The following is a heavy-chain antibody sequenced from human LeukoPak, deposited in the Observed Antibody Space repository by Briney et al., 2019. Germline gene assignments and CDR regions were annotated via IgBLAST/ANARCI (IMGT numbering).Heavy chain of an antibody. Sequence: ASVKVSCQTSGYTFTDFYMHWVRQAPGQGLEWMGWINPSSGGTKYVQKFQGRVTMTRDTSISTGYMELSRLRSDDTAVYYCARPIRGSYVEDAFDMWGQGTMVTVSA. V-gene: IGHV1-2*02. J-gene: IGHJ3*02. CDR3: ARPIRGSYVEDAFDM. CDR1: GYTFTDFY. D-gene: IGHD1-26*01. CDR2: INPSSGGT.